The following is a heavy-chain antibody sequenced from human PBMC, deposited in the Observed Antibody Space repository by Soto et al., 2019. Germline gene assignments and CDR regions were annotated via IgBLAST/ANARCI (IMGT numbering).Heavy chain of an antibody. Sequence: SETLSLTCTVSGGSISSSSYYWGWIRQPPGKGLEWIGSIYYSGSTYYNPSLKSRVTISVDTSKNQFSLKLSSVTAADTAVYYCARRPGNHRGRDGYNYPAPFDYWGQGTLVTVSS. CDR3: ARRPGNHRGRDGYNYPAPFDY. D-gene: IGHD5-12*01. CDR2: IYYSGST. V-gene: IGHV4-39*01. CDR1: GGSISSSSYY. J-gene: IGHJ4*02.